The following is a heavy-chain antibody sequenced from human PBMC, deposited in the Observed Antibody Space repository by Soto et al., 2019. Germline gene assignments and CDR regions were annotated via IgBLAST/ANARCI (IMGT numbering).Heavy chain of an antibody. D-gene: IGHD3-22*01. V-gene: IGHV1-18*04. J-gene: IGHJ5*02. CDR3: ARESYYDSSGYLALFDP. CDR1: GYRFTTHG. Sequence: GGSVKVSFKASGYRFTTHGISLVRLAPGHGLEWMGWISAYNGDTHYVQRFQGRLTMTTDTSTSTAYMELRSLTSDDTAVYYCARESYYDSSGYLALFDPWGQGTLVTVSS. CDR2: ISAYNGDT.